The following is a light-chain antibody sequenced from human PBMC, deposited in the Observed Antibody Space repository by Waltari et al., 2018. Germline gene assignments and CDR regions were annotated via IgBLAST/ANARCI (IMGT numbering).Light chain of an antibody. J-gene: IGLJ2*01. V-gene: IGLV2-14*03. CDR3: SAYTSRGTLK. CDR1: SDDIGASSY. CDR2: DLT. Sequence: QSALTQPASVSGSPGQSITISCTGTSDDIGASSYVTWYHQRPGKVPKLIIYDLTARPSGVSNRFSGSKSGSTASLTVSGLQAEDEGLFYCSAYTSRGTLKFGGGTRVTVL.